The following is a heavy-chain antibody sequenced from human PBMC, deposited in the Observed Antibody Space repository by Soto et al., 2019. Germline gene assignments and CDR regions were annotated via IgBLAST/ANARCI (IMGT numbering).Heavy chain of an antibody. CDR2: IYYSGST. V-gene: IGHV4-30-4*01. J-gene: IGHJ4*02. CDR1: GGSIGSRDYY. CDR3: ARQEYYYDSSGYSPGFDY. Sequence: PSQTQSLTCTVSGGSIGSRDYYWSWIRKPPAKGQEWIGYIYYSGSTYYNPSLKSRVTISVDTSKNQFSLKLSSVTAADTAVYYCARQEYYYDSSGYSPGFDYWGQGTLVTVSS. D-gene: IGHD3-22*01.